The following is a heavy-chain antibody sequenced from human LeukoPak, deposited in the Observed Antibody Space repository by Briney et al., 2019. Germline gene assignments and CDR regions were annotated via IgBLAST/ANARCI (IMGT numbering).Heavy chain of an antibody. Sequence: SETLSLTCTVSGGSISSYYWSWIRQPPGKGLEWIGYIYYSGSTNYNPSLKSRVTISVDTSKNQFSLKLSSVTVADTAVYYCARHSVDAFDIWGQGTMVTVSS. CDR2: IYYSGST. CDR3: ARHSVDAFDI. CDR1: GGSISSYY. J-gene: IGHJ3*02. D-gene: IGHD6-19*01. V-gene: IGHV4-59*08.